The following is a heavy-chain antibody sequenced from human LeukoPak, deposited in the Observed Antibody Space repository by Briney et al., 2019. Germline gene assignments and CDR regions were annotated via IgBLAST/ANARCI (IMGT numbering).Heavy chain of an antibody. V-gene: IGHV1-2*04. D-gene: IGHD3/OR15-3a*01. J-gene: IGHJ3*02. CDR3: ARVSRPWTGLTGWAVAFDI. CDR2: INPHSDGT. CDR1: GYTFTGYY. Sequence: GASVKVSCKTSGYTFTGYYIHWVRQAPGQGLEWMGWINPHSDGTNYAQKFQGWVTMTRDTSISTAYMELSSLRSEDTAVYYCARVSRPWTGLTGWAVAFDIWGQGTMVTVSS.